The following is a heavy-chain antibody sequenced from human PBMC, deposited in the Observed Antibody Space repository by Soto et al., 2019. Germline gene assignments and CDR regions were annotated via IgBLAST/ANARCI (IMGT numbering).Heavy chain of an antibody. J-gene: IGHJ4*02. D-gene: IGHD3-9*01. V-gene: IGHV4-59*01. CDR3: ARLNILTGVDY. CDR2: TYYSGST. CDR1: GGSISSYY. Sequence: PSETLSLTCTVSGGSISSYYWSCIRQPPGKGLEWIGYTYYSGSTNYNPSLKSRVTISVDTSKNQFSLKLSSVTAADTAVYYCARLNILTGVDYWGRGTLVTVSS.